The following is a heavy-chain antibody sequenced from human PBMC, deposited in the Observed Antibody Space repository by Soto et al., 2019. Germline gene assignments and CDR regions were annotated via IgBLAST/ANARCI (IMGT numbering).Heavy chain of an antibody. Sequence: SVEVSCKASGGTFSSYAISWVRQAPGQGLEWMGGIIPIFGTANYAQKFQGRATITADESKNTLYLQMNSLRAEDTAVFYCAKAGGPTYNYYGVEVWGQGTTVTVSS. J-gene: IGHJ6*02. CDR1: GGTFSSYA. D-gene: IGHD1-1*01. CDR2: IIPIFGTA. V-gene: IGHV1-69*13. CDR3: AKAGGPTYNYYGVEV.